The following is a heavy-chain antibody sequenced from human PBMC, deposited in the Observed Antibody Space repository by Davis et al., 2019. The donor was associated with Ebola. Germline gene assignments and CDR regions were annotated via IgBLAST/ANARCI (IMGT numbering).Heavy chain of an antibody. V-gene: IGHV4-34*01. CDR2: INHSGST. CDR1: GGSFSGHY. Sequence: SETLSLTCAVYGGSFSGHYWSWIRQPPGKGLEWIGEINHSGSTNYNPSLKSRVTLSVDTSKNQFSLKLSSVTAADTAVYYCTSDYHVYWGQGALVTVSS. CDR3: TSDYHVY. J-gene: IGHJ4*02.